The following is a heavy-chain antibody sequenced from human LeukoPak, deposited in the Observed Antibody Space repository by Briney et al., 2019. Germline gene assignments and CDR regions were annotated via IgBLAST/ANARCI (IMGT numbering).Heavy chain of an antibody. Sequence: PGGSLRLSCAASGFTLSSYWMSWVHQAPGKGLEWVANIKQDGSEKYYVDSVKGRFTISRDNAKNSLYLQMNSLRAEDTAVYYCARRSSGSYPSYWGQGTLVTVSS. CDR3: ARRSSGSYPSY. V-gene: IGHV3-7*01. CDR2: IKQDGSEK. J-gene: IGHJ4*02. D-gene: IGHD3-10*01. CDR1: GFTLSSYW.